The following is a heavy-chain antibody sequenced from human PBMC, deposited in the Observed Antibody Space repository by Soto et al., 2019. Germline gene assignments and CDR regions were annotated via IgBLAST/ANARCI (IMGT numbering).Heavy chain of an antibody. J-gene: IGHJ4*02. CDR3: ARSRPTTAIDY. CDR1: GFTFSSYA. Sequence: QVQLVESGGGVVQPGRSLRLSCAASGFTFSSYAMHWVRQAPGKGLEWVAVISYDGSNKYYADSVKGRFTISRDNSKNTLYLQMNSLRAEDTAVYYCARSRPTTAIDYWGQGTLVTVSS. CDR2: ISYDGSNK. D-gene: IGHD4-17*01. V-gene: IGHV3-30-3*01.